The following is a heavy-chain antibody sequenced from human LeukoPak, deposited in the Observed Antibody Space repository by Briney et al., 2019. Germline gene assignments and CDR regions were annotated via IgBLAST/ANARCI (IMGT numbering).Heavy chain of an antibody. CDR1: GFTFSNAW. V-gene: IGHV3-15*01. D-gene: IGHD1-26*01. J-gene: IGHJ4*02. CDR3: TTDPEWELLRVDY. Sequence: GGSLRLSCAVSGFTFSNAWKSWVRQAPGKGLEWVGRIKSKTDGGTTDYAAPVKGRFTISRDDSKNTLYLQMNSLKTEDTAVYYCTTDPEWELLRVDYWGQGTLVTVSS. CDR2: IKSKTDGGTT.